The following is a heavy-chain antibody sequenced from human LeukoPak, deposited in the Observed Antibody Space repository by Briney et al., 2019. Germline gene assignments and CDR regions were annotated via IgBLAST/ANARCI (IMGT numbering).Heavy chain of an antibody. V-gene: IGHV1-18*01. CDR3: ARDSLDLYCSSTSCIAGRPEENWFDP. J-gene: IGHJ5*02. D-gene: IGHD2-2*01. Sequence: GASVKVSCKASGYTFTSHDINWVRQAPGQGLEWMGWISAYNGNTNYAQKLQGRVTMTTDTSTSTAYMELRSLRSDDTAVYYCARDSLDLYCSSTSCIAGRPEENWFDPWGQGTLVTVSS. CDR2: ISAYNGNT. CDR1: GYTFTSHD.